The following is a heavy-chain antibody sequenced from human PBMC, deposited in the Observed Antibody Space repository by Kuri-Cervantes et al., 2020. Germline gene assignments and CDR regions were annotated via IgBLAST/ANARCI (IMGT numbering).Heavy chain of an antibody. V-gene: IGHV3-9*01. CDR2: ISWNSGSI. D-gene: IGHD3-3*01. CDR3: ATGEWLSAVGAFDY. Sequence: SLKISCAASGFTFDDYAMHWVRQAPGKGLEWVSGISWNSGSIGYADSVKGRFTISRDNAKNSLYLQMNSLRAEDTAVYYCATGEWLSAVGAFDYWGQGTLVTVSS. J-gene: IGHJ4*02. CDR1: GFTFDDYA.